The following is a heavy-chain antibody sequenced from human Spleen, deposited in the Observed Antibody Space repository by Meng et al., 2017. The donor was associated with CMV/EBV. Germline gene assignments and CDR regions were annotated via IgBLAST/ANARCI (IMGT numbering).Heavy chain of an antibody. CDR2: INPNSGGT. J-gene: IGHJ6*02. D-gene: IGHD2-2*01. V-gene: IGHV1-2*02. Sequence: ASVKVSCKASGGTFSSYAISWVRQAPGQGLEWMGWINPNSGGTNYAQKFQGRVTMTRDTSISTAYMELSRLRSDDTAVYYCARDGCSSTSCYFSYYYGMDVWGQGTTVTVSS. CDR1: GGTFSSYA. CDR3: ARDGCSSTSCYFSYYYGMDV.